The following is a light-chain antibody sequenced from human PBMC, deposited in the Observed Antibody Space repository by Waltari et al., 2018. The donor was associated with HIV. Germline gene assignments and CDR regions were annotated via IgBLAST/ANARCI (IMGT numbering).Light chain of an antibody. CDR1: SSNIGSHY. V-gene: IGLV1-47*01. J-gene: IGLJ3*02. CDR3: VAWDDSLSGLL. Sequence: QSVLTQPPSASGTPGQRVTISCSGSSSNIGSHYVYWFQQLPGTIPRRPISRHDQRPSGLPDRFSGSKSGTSASLAISGLRSEDEADYSCVAWDDSLSGLLFGGGTKLTVL. CDR2: RHD.